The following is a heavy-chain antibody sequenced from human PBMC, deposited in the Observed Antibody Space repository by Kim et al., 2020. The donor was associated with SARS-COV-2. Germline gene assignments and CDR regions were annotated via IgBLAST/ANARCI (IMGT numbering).Heavy chain of an antibody. CDR3: ARAAALAGKYYFDY. J-gene: IGHJ4*02. Sequence: PSLKSRGTISVDTAKNQFSLKLSSVTAADTAVYYCARAAALAGKYYFDYWGQGTLVTVSS. V-gene: IGHV4-34*01. D-gene: IGHD2-2*01.